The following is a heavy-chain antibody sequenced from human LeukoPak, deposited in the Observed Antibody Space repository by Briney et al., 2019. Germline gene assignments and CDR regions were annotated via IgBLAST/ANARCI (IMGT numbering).Heavy chain of an antibody. CDR3: VNYDSSGNSD. J-gene: IGHJ4*02. D-gene: IGHD3-22*01. CDR1: GFTFSSYA. V-gene: IGHV3-48*01. Sequence: PGGSLRLSCAASGFTFSSYAMNWVRQPPGKGLEWVSNIGTSSTTIYYADSVKGRFTISRDNSKNTLYLQMNSLRAEDTAVYYCVNYDSSGNSDWGQGTLVTVSS. CDR2: IGTSSTTI.